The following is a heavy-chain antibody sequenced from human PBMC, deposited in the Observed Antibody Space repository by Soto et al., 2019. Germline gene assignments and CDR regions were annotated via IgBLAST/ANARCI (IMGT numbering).Heavy chain of an antibody. CDR2: INPNSGGT. D-gene: IGHD3-9*01. V-gene: IGHV1-2*04. CDR1: GYTFTGYY. J-gene: IGHJ3*02. Sequence: ASVKVSWKASGYTFTGYYMHWVRQAPGQGLEWMGWINPNSGGTNYAQKFQGWVTMTRDTSISTAYMELSRLRSDDTAVYYCARVSRPLRYFDWAVLDAFDIWGQGTMVTVSS. CDR3: ARVSRPLRYFDWAVLDAFDI.